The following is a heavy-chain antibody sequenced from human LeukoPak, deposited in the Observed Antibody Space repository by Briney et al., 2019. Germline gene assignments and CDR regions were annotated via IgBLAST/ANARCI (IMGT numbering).Heavy chain of an antibody. J-gene: IGHJ4*02. CDR1: GFTFSSYW. D-gene: IGHD1-26*01. CDR3: AGKRAGATVFDF. Sequence: GGTLRLSCVASGFTFSSYWMSWVRQAPGKGLEWVANVNHDGTEKYYVDSVKGRFTISRDNAQNSVYLQLNSLRAEDTALYYCAGKRAGATVFDFWGQGTVVTVSS. CDR2: VNHDGTEK. V-gene: IGHV3-7*01.